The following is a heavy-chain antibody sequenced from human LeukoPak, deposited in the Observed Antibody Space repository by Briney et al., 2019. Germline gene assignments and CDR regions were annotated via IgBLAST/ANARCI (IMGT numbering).Heavy chain of an antibody. D-gene: IGHD6-13*01. J-gene: IGHJ5*02. Sequence: SVKVSCKASGGTFSSFGISWVRQAPGQGLEWMGGIIPIFGTANYAQKFQGRVTITADKSTNTAYMELNSLRSEDTAVYYCARDVKQQLLNWFDPWGQGTLVTVSS. V-gene: IGHV1-69*06. CDR1: GGTFSSFG. CDR3: ARDVKQQLLNWFDP. CDR2: IIPIFGTA.